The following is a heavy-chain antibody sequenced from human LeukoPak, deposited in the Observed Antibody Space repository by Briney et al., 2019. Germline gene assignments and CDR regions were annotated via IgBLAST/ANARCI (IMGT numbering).Heavy chain of an antibody. V-gene: IGHV3-11*06. CDR3: ARVGYSSAWEADY. J-gene: IGHJ4*02. Sequence: PGGSLRLSCAASGFTFSDYYMSWIRQAPGKGLEWVSYISSSNSYTNYADSVRGRFTISRDNAKNSLHLQMNSLRAEDTAVYYCARVGYSSAWEADYWGQGTLVTVSS. CDR1: GFTFSDYY. D-gene: IGHD6-19*01. CDR2: ISSSNSYT.